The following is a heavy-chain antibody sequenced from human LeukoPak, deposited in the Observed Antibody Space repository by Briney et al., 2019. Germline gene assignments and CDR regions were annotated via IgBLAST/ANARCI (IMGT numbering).Heavy chain of an antibody. V-gene: IGHV4-61*02. Sequence: SETLSLTCTVSGGSISSGSYYWIWIAQPAGQGLEWIGSIYTSGRTNYNPSLKSRVTISVDPSKNQFSLKLSSVTAADTAVYYCARGQRWLSSHDYWGQGTLVTVSS. CDR2: IYTSGRT. CDR3: ARGQRWLSSHDY. D-gene: IGHD5-24*01. J-gene: IGHJ4*02. CDR1: GGSISSGSYY.